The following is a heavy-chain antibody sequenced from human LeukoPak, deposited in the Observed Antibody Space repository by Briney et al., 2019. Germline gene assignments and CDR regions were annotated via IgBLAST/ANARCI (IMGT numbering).Heavy chain of an antibody. J-gene: IGHJ6*02. D-gene: IGHD3-10*01. CDR2: IYPGDSDT. Sequence: GESLKISCKGSGYSFTSYWIGWVCQMPGKGLEWMGIIYPGDSDTRYSPSFQGQVTISADKSISTAYLQWSSLKASDTTMYYCARRSGSRGYYYYYGMDVWGQGTTVTVSS. CDR1: GYSFTSYW. V-gene: IGHV5-51*01. CDR3: ARRSGSRGYYYYYGMDV.